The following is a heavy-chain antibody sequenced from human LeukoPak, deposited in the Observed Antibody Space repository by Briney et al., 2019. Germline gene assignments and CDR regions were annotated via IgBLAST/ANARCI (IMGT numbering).Heavy chain of an antibody. J-gene: IGHJ4*02. CDR2: INHSGST. CDR1: GGSFSGYY. D-gene: IGHD5-12*01. V-gene: IGHV4-34*01. CDR3: ARSGTGWLRLFFGY. Sequence: MSSETLSLTCAVYGGSFSGYYWSWIRQPPGKGLEWIGEINHSGSTNYNPSLKSRVTISVDTSKNQFSLKLSSVTAADTAVYYCARSGTGWLRLFFGYWGQGTLVTVSS.